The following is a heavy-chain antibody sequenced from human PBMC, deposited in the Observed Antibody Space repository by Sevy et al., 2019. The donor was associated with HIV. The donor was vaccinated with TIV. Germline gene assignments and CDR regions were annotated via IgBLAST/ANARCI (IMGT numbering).Heavy chain of an antibody. J-gene: IGHJ4*02. D-gene: IGHD7-27*01. V-gene: IGHV1-18*01. CDR1: GYTFTSYG. Sequence: ASVKVSCKASGYTFTSYGISWVRQAPGQGLEWMGWISAYNGNTNYAQKLQGRVTMTTDTSTSKAYMELRSLRSDDTAVYHCARDGYLGTESYYFDYWGQGTLVTVSS. CDR2: ISAYNGNT. CDR3: ARDGYLGTESYYFDY.